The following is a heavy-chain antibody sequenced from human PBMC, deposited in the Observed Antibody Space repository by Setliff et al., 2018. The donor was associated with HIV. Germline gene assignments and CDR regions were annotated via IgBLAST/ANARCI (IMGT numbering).Heavy chain of an antibody. Sequence: GASVKVSCKASGYTFTNYGISWVRQAPGQGLEWMGWISAYNGNTNYAQKLQDRVTMTTDTSTSTAYMELRSLRSDDRAVYYCARGYCSSTSCYGIYYFDNWGQGTPVTV. J-gene: IGHJ4*02. CDR1: GYTFTNYG. D-gene: IGHD2-2*01. V-gene: IGHV1-18*01. CDR3: ARGYCSSTSCYGIYYFDN. CDR2: ISAYNGNT.